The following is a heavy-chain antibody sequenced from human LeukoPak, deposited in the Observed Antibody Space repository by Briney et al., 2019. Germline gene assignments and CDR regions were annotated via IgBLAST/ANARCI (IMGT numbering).Heavy chain of an antibody. V-gene: IGHV4-61*02. CDR1: GGSISSGSYY. Sequence: SETLSLTCTVSGGSISSGSYYWSWIRQPAGKGLEWIGRIYTSGSTNYNPSLKSRVTISVDTSKNQFSLKLSSVTAADTAVYYCARDGYCTNDVCYRNWFDPWGQGTLVTVSS. J-gene: IGHJ5*02. CDR3: ARDGYCTNDVCYRNWFDP. D-gene: IGHD2-8*01. CDR2: IYTSGST.